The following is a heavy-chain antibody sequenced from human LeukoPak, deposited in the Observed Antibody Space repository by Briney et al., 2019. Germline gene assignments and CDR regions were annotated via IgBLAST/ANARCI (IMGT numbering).Heavy chain of an antibody. CDR1: GFTFSSFG. Sequence: GGSLRLSCAASGFTFSSFGMHWVRQAPGKGLEWVAVISFDGSNEYYAGSVKGRLTISRDNSKNTLYLQLNSLRAEDTAVYYCAKAKYSGTYYYFDYWGQGTLVTVSS. CDR2: ISFDGSNE. D-gene: IGHD1-26*01. V-gene: IGHV3-30*18. J-gene: IGHJ4*02. CDR3: AKAKYSGTYYYFDY.